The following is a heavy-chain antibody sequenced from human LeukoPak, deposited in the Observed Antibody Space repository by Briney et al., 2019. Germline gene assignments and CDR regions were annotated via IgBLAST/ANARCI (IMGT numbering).Heavy chain of an antibody. CDR1: GFTFSSYG. CDR2: IWYDGSNK. Sequence: PGRSLRLSCAASGFTFSSYGMHWVRQAPGKGLEWVAVIWYDGSNKYYADSVKGRFTISRDNSKNTLYLQMNSLRAEDTAVYYCARNGLLYSSSWYPDYWGQGTLVTVSS. V-gene: IGHV3-33*01. D-gene: IGHD6-13*01. J-gene: IGHJ4*02. CDR3: ARNGLLYSSSWYPDY.